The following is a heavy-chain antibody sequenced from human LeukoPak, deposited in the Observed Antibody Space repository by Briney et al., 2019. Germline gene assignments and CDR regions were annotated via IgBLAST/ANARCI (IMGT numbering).Heavy chain of an antibody. J-gene: IGHJ5*02. D-gene: IGHD6-19*01. CDR2: ISGSGGST. V-gene: IGHV3-23*01. CDR1: GFTFSSYA. Sequence: PGGSLRLSCAAFGFTFSSYAMSWVRQAPGKGLEWVSAISGSGGSTYYADSVKGRFTISRDNSKNTLYLQMNSLRAEDTAVYYCAKDLGEYSSGWYATDNWFDPWGQGTLVTVSS. CDR3: AKDLGEYSSGWYATDNWFDP.